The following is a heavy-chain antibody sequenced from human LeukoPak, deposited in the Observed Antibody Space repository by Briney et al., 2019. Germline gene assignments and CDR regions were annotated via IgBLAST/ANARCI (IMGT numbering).Heavy chain of an antibody. Sequence: SETLSLTCTVSGDSIRSSGYYWRWIRQPAGRGLEWIGRIYTSGSTNYNPSLKGRVTMSVDTSKNQFSLKLTSVTAADTAVYYCARGRGSSTSSNWFDPWGQGTLVTVSS. V-gene: IGHV4-61*02. CDR2: IYTSGST. D-gene: IGHD2-2*01. J-gene: IGHJ5*02. CDR3: ARGRGSSTSSNWFDP. CDR1: GDSIRSSGYY.